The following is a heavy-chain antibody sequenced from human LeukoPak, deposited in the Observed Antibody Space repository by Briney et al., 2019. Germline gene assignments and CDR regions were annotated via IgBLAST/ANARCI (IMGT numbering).Heavy chain of an antibody. V-gene: IGHV4-34*01. CDR1: GFTFSSYA. J-gene: IGHJ4*02. D-gene: IGHD5-18*01. CDR2: INHGGST. CDR3: ARRGYSFKI. Sequence: GSLRLSCAASGFTFSSYAMSWVRQAPGKGLEWIGEINHGGSTNYNPSLKSRVTISVDTSKNQFSLKLSSVTAADTAVYYCARRGYSFKIWGQGTLVTVSS.